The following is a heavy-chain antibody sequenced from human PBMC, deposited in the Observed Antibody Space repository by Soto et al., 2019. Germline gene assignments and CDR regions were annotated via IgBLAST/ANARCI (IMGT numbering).Heavy chain of an antibody. CDR2: VYYTGCT. CDR1: GGSISSYY. D-gene: IGHD2-2*01. J-gene: IGHJ4*02. Sequence: QVQLQESGPGLVKPSETLSLTCTVSGGSISSYYWSWIRQPPGKGLEWIGYVYYTGCTTYNPSLKSRVTISVDTSKNQFSLKLISVTAADTAVYFCARYYCSSTTCYFFDYWGQGTLVTVSS. V-gene: IGHV4-59*01. CDR3: ARYYCSSTTCYFFDY.